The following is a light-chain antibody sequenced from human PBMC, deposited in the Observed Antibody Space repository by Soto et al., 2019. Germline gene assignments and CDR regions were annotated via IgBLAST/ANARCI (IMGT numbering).Light chain of an antibody. Sequence: QSALAQPASVAGPPGQSITISCTGTSSDVGSYNLVSWYQQHPGKAPKLIIYEGSKRPSGVSNRFSGSKSGNTASLTISGLQAEDEADYYCCSYASSITFVFGGGTKVTVL. CDR1: SSDVGSYNL. V-gene: IGLV2-23*03. CDR3: CSYASSITFV. J-gene: IGLJ2*01. CDR2: EGS.